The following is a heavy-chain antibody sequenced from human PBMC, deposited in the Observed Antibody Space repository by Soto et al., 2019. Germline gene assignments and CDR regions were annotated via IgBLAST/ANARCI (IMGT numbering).Heavy chain of an antibody. CDR2: IIPTFGTS. J-gene: IGHJ3*02. Sequence: QVQLEQSGSEVRKPGSSVKVTCKASGGTFSSSAINWLRQAPGQGPEWIGGIIPTFGTSNYIPKLRGRVTITADTSTNTAYMAVSSLTSEDTAMYYCARSETAGHKGFDIWGQGTMVTVSA. V-gene: IGHV1-69*06. D-gene: IGHD6-19*01. CDR1: GGTFSSSA. CDR3: ARSETAGHKGFDI.